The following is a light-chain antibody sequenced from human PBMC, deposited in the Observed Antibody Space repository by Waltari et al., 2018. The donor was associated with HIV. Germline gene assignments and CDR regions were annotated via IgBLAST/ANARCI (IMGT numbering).Light chain of an antibody. CDR3: QQYNNWLT. V-gene: IGKV3-15*01. CDR1: QSLSSN. CDR2: GAS. Sequence: EIVMTQSTATLSVSQGERATLSCRASQSLSSNLAWYQQKPGQAPRLLIYGASTRATGIPARFSGSGSGTEFTLTISSLQSEDFAVYYCQQYNNWLTFGQGTKVEIK. J-gene: IGKJ1*01.